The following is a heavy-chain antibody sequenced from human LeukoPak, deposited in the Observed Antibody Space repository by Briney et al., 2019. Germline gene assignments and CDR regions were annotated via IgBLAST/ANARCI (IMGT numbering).Heavy chain of an antibody. Sequence: SVTVSCKASGGTFSSYAISWVRQAPGQELEWMGRIIPIFGTANYAQKFQGRVTITTDESTSTAYMELSSLRSEDTGVYYCARDLGIVVVITKGHAFDIWGQGTMVTVSS. D-gene: IGHD3-22*01. CDR2: IIPIFGTA. J-gene: IGHJ3*02. CDR1: GGTFSSYA. V-gene: IGHV1-69*05. CDR3: ARDLGIVVVITKGHAFDI.